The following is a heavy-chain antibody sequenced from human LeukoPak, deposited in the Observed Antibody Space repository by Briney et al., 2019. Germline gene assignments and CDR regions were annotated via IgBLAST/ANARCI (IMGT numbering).Heavy chain of an antibody. V-gene: IGHV3-30*02. CDR3: AKDPGSSSWLFDY. Sequence: GGSLRLSCAASGFTFSSYGMHWVRRAPGKGLEWVAVIWYDGSNKYYADSVKGRFTISRDNSKNTLYLQMNSLRAEDTAVYYCAKDPGSSSWLFDYWGQGTLVTVSS. CDR1: GFTFSSYG. D-gene: IGHD6-13*01. J-gene: IGHJ4*02. CDR2: IWYDGSNK.